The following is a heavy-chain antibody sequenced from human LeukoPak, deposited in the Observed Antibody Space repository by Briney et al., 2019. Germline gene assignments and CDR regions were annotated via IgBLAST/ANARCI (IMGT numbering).Heavy chain of an antibody. CDR3: ARRHCSSTSCYAYFDY. CDR2: IYPGDSDT. J-gene: IGHJ4*02. D-gene: IGHD2-2*01. V-gene: IGHV5-51*01. Sequence: PGESLKISCKGSGYSFTSYWIGWVRQMPGKGLEWMGIIYPGDSDTRYSPSFQGQVTISADKSISTAYLQWSSLKASDTAMYYCARRHCSSTSCYAYFDYWGQGTLVTVSS. CDR1: GYSFTSYW.